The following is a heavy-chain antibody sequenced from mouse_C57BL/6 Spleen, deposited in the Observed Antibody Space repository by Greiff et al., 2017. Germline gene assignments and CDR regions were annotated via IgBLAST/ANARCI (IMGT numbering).Heavy chain of an antibody. CDR1: GYTFTSYW. CDR2: IDPSDSET. V-gene: IGHV1-52*01. D-gene: IGHD2-4*01. CDR3: AREGYDYDGGWFAY. Sequence: VQLQQPGAELVRPGSSVKLSCKASGYTFTSYWMHWVKQRPIQGLEWIGNIDPSDSETNYNQKFKDKATLTVDKSSSTAYMQLSSLTSEDSAVYYCAREGYDYDGGWFAYWGQGTLVTVSA. J-gene: IGHJ3*01.